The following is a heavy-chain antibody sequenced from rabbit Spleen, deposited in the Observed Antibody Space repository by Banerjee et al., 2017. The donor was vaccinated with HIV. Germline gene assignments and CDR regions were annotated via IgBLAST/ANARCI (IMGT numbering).Heavy chain of an antibody. J-gene: IGHJ3*01. CDR2: IDSDSDNT. D-gene: IGHD8-1*01. V-gene: IGHV1S45*01. Sequence: QEQLEESGGGLVKPEGSLTLTCKASGFTISSSYYIYWVRQAPGKGLEWIGCIDSDSDNTYYASWAKGRFTISKTSSTTVTLQMTSLTAADTATYFCARDTGSSFSSYGMDLWGQGTLVTVS. CDR3: ARDTGSSFSSYGMDL. CDR1: GFTISSSYY.